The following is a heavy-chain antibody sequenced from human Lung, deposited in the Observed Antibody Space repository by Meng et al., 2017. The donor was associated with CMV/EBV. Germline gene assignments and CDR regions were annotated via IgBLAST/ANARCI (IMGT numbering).Heavy chain of an antibody. J-gene: IGHJ6*02. Sequence: GESLKISCAASGFTFSSYAMHWVRQAPGKGLEWVANIRFDGTNKYHADSVKGRFTISRDNSKNTMYLQMNSLRAEDTAIYYCVKDVTGDCYPLCYYFSPGMDVWXQGTXVTV. V-gene: IGHV3-30*02. CDR3: VKDVTGDCYPLCYYFSPGMDV. CDR2: IRFDGTNK. D-gene: IGHD2-21*01. CDR1: GFTFSSYA.